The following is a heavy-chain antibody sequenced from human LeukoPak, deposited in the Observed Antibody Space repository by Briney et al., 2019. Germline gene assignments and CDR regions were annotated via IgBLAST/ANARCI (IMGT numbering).Heavy chain of an antibody. Sequence: SETLSLTCSVSGYSISSGYYWGWVRQPPGRGLEWIGNMYHSGNAYYNPSLKSRVTISIDTSKNQFSLKLNSVTAADTAIYYCARLYYDNYGPTYDSWGQGTLVTVSS. D-gene: IGHD3-22*01. CDR3: ARLYYDNYGPTYDS. V-gene: IGHV4-38-2*02. J-gene: IGHJ4*02. CDR2: MYHSGNA. CDR1: GYSISSGYY.